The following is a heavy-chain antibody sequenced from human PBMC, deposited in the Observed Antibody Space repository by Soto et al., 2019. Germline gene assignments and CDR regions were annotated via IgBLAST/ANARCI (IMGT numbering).Heavy chain of an antibody. Sequence: VASVKVSCKASGYTFTSYGISWARQAPGQGLEWMGWISAYNGNTNYAQKIQGRVTMTTDTSTSTAYMELRSLRSDDTAVYYCARSRGYCISTSCPNYYYYGMDVWGQGTTVTVSS. V-gene: IGHV1-18*01. CDR3: ARSRGYCISTSCPNYYYYGMDV. CDR2: ISAYNGNT. CDR1: GYTFTSYG. J-gene: IGHJ6*02. D-gene: IGHD2-2*01.